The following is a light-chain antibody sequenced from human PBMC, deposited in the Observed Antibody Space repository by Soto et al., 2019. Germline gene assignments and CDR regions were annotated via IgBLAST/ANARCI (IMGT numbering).Light chain of an antibody. CDR2: DAS. V-gene: IGKV3D-20*01. CDR3: HQYGGSLPYT. CDR1: QSVSNSY. J-gene: IGKJ2*01. Sequence: EIVLTQSPATLSLSPGERATLSCGASQSVSNSYLVWYQHKPGLAPRLLISDASSRATGIPDRFSGSGSGTDFTLTISRLEPEDFAVYYCHQYGGSLPYTFGQGTKLEIK.